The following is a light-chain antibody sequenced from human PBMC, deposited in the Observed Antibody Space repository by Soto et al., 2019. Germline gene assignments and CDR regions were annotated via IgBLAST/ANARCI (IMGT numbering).Light chain of an antibody. Sequence: EIVLTQSPVTLSLSPGERATLSCRASQSVSSSHLAWYQQKPGQAPRLLIYGASSRATGIPDRFSGSGSGTDFTLAISRLEPEDFAVYYCQQYGSSPLTFGGGTKVELK. CDR1: QSVSSSH. CDR3: QQYGSSPLT. J-gene: IGKJ4*01. V-gene: IGKV3-20*01. CDR2: GAS.